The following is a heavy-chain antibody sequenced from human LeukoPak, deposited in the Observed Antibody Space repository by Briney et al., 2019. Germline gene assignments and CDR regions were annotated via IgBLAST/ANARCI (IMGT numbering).Heavy chain of an antibody. V-gene: IGHV3-74*01. CDR3: ARFRGSYVWGYDY. J-gene: IGHJ4*02. Sequence: GGSLRLSCAASGFTFSSYWMHWVRQAPGKGLVWVSRINSDGSSTSYADSVKGRFTISRDNAKNTLYLQMNSLRAEDTAVYYCARFRGSYVWGYDYWGQGTLVTVSS. CDR1: GFTFSSYW. CDR2: INSDGSST. D-gene: IGHD1-26*01.